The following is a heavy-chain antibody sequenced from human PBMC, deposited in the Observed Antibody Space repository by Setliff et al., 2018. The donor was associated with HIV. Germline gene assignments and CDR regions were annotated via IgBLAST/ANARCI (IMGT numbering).Heavy chain of an antibody. Sequence: SETLSLTCTVSGGSISSGSYYWSWIRQPAGKGLEWIGHIYTSGNTNHNPSLKSRVTISVDTSENQFSLKLSSVTAADAAVYYCARGNSRRLRVHYYYYYMDVWGKGTTVTVSS. CDR1: GGSISSGSYY. J-gene: IGHJ6*03. CDR2: IYTSGNT. V-gene: IGHV4-61*09. CDR3: ARGNSRRLRVHYYYYYMDV. D-gene: IGHD4-17*01.